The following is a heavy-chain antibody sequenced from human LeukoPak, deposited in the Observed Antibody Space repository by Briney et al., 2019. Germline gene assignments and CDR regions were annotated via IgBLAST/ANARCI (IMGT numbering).Heavy chain of an antibody. Sequence: GGSLRLSCAASGFTFSSYGMHWVRQAPGKGLEWVAVISYDGSNKYYADSVKGRFTISRDNSKNTLYLQMNSLRAEDTAVYYCAKDPQHIVVVTAIIGSPDYWGQGTLVTVSS. D-gene: IGHD2-21*02. J-gene: IGHJ4*02. CDR2: ISYDGSNK. V-gene: IGHV3-30*18. CDR1: GFTFSSYG. CDR3: AKDPQHIVVVTAIIGSPDY.